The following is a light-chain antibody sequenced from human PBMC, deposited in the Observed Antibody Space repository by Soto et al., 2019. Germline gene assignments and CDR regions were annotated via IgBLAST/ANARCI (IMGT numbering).Light chain of an antibody. CDR1: QTISSW. CDR2: DAS. Sequence: DIQMTQSPSTLSGSVGDRVTITCRASQTISSWLAWYQQKPGKAPKLLIYDASSLESGVPSRFSGSGSGTEFTLTISSLQPDDFATYYCQQYNSYPTFGGGTKVDIK. J-gene: IGKJ4*01. V-gene: IGKV1-5*01. CDR3: QQYNSYPT.